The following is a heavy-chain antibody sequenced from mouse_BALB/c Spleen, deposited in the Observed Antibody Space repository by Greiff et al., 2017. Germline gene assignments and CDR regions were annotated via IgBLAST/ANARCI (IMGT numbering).Heavy chain of an antibody. CDR2: IDPETGGT. D-gene: IGHD2-10*01. CDR3: TAYYGNYGYFDV. CDR1: GYTFTDYE. J-gene: IGHJ1*01. Sequence: VQLQQSGAELVRPGASVTLSCKASGYTFTDYEMHWVKQTPVHGLEWIGAIDPETGGTAYNQKFKGKATLTADKSSSTAYMELRSLTSEDSAVYYCTAYYGNYGYFDVWGAGTTVTVSS. V-gene: IGHV1-15*01.